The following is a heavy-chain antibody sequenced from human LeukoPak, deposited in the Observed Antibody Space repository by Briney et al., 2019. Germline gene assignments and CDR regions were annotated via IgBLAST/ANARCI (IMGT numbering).Heavy chain of an antibody. D-gene: IGHD5-24*01. Sequence: ASVRVSCKASGYTFTSYDINWVRQATGQGLEWMGWMNPNSGNTGYAQKFQGRVTITRNTSISTAYMELSSMRSEDTDVYYCARVPRDGYNSPYYYYMDVWGKGTTVTVSS. V-gene: IGHV1-8*03. J-gene: IGHJ6*03. CDR3: ARVPRDGYNSPYYYYMDV. CDR1: GYTFTSYD. CDR2: MNPNSGNT.